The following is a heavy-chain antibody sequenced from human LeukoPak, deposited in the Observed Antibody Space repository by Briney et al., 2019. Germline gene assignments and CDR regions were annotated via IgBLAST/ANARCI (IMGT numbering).Heavy chain of an antibody. V-gene: IGHV3-11*01. CDR3: AGDRRYCSSTSCGVDY. CDR1: GFTFSDYY. D-gene: IGHD2-2*01. CDR2: ISSSGSTI. J-gene: IGHJ4*02. Sequence: GGSLRLSCAASGFTFSDYYMSWIRQAPGKGLEWVSYISSSGSTIYYADSVKGRFTISRDNAKNSLYLQMNSLRAEDTAVYYCAGDRRYCSSTSCGVDYWGQGTLVTVSS.